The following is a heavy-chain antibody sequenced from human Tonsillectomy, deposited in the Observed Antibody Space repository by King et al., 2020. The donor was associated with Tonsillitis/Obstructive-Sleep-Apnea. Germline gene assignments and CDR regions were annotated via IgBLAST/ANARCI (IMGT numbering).Heavy chain of an antibody. CDR2: IYYSGST. Sequence: QLQESGPGLVKPSQTLSLTCTVSGGSISSGGYYWSWIRQHPGQGLEWIGYIYYSGSTYYNPSLKSRVTISVATSKNQFSLKLSSVTAADTAVYYCARVKTYYYDSSGYPFDYWGQGTLVTVSS. D-gene: IGHD3-22*01. J-gene: IGHJ4*02. CDR1: GGSISSGGYY. CDR3: ARVKTYYYDSSGYPFDY. V-gene: IGHV4-31*03.